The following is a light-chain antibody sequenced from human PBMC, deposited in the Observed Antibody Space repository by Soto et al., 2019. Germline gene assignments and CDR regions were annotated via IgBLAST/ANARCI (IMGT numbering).Light chain of an antibody. Sequence: AIRMTQSPSSFSASTGDRVTITCRASQGISSYLAWYQQKPGKAPKLLIYAASTLQSGVPSRFSGSGSGTDFTLTISCLQSEDFETYYFQQYYSYPWTFGQGTKVEIK. CDR2: AAS. CDR1: QGISSY. J-gene: IGKJ1*01. CDR3: QQYYSYPWT. V-gene: IGKV1-8*01.